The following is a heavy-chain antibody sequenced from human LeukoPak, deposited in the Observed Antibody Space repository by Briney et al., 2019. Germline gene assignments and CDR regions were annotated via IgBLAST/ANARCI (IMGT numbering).Heavy chain of an antibody. CDR3: AKDMGYYDFWSGYPTYFDY. V-gene: IGHV3-21*01. Sequence: GSLRLSCAASGFTFSSYSMNWVRQAPGKGLEWVSSISSSSSYIYYADSVKGRFTISRDNAKNSLYLQMNSLRAEDTAVYYCAKDMGYYDFWSGYPTYFDYWGQGTLVTVSS. CDR2: ISSSSSYI. J-gene: IGHJ4*02. CDR1: GFTFSSYS. D-gene: IGHD3-3*01.